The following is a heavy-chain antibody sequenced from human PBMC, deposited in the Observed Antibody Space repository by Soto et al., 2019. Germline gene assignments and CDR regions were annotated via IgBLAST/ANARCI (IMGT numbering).Heavy chain of an antibody. Sequence: EVQLVESGGGLVQPGGSLRLSCAASGFTFSSYSMNWVRQAPGKGQEWVSYISSSSSTIYYADSVKGRFTISRDNAKNSLYLQMNSLRDEDTAVYYCARKNTYYYDSSGRMDVWGQGTTVTVSS. CDR2: ISSSSSTI. CDR1: GFTFSSYS. CDR3: ARKNTYYYDSSGRMDV. D-gene: IGHD3-22*01. J-gene: IGHJ6*02. V-gene: IGHV3-48*02.